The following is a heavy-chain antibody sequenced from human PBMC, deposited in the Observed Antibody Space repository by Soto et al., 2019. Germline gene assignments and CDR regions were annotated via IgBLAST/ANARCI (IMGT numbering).Heavy chain of an antibody. J-gene: IGHJ6*02. V-gene: IGHV3-21*01. D-gene: IGHD2-2*01. Sequence: EVQLVESGGGLVKPGGSLRLSCAASGFTFSSYSMNWVRQAPGKGLEWVSSISSSSSYIYYADSVKGRFTISRDNAKNSLYLQMNSLRAEDTAVYYCARVTGYCISTSCYEGCYYYGMDVWGQGTTVTVSS. CDR2: ISSSSSYI. CDR1: GFTFSSYS. CDR3: ARVTGYCISTSCYEGCYYYGMDV.